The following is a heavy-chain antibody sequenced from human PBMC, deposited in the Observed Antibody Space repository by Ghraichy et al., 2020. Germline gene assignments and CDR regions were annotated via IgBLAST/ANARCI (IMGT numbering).Heavy chain of an antibody. Sequence: ASVKVSCKASGYTFTGYYMHWVRQAPGQGLEWMGWINPNSGGTNYAQKFQGRVTMTRDTSISTAYMELSRLRPDDTAVYYCARVVIVATIYDWFDPWGQGTLVTVSS. CDR2: INPNSGGT. J-gene: IGHJ5*02. D-gene: IGHD5-12*01. CDR1: GYTFTGYY. CDR3: ARVVIVATIYDWFDP. V-gene: IGHV1-2*02.